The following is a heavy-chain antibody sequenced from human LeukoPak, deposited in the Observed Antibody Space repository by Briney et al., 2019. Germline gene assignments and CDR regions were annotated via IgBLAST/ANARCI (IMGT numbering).Heavy chain of an antibody. Sequence: ASVKVSCKASGYTFTNYGMQWVRQAPGQGLEWMGWINGGNGDTRDSQKFQHRVTMTRDTSASTAYMELNSLGPEDTAVYYCARRGYGDYGEFDYWGQGTLVTVSS. D-gene: IGHD4-17*01. CDR3: ARRGYGDYGEFDY. CDR1: GYTFTNYG. CDR2: INGGNGDT. V-gene: IGHV1-3*01. J-gene: IGHJ4*02.